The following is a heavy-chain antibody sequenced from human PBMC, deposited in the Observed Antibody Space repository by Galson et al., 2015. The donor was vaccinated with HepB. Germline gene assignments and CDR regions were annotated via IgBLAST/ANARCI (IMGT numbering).Heavy chain of an antibody. J-gene: IGHJ5*02. V-gene: IGHV4-59*01. CDR1: GGSISSYY. CDR2: IYYSGST. Sequence: ETLSLTCTVSGGSISSYYWSWIRQPPGKGLEWIGYIYYSGSTNYNPSLKSRVTISVDTSKNQFSLKLSSVTAADTAVYYCARALYYYDSSGHENWFDPWGQGTLVTVSS. D-gene: IGHD3-22*01. CDR3: ARALYYYDSSGHENWFDP.